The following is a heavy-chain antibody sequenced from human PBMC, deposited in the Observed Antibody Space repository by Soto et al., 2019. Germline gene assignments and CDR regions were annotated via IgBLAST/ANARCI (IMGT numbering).Heavy chain of an antibody. D-gene: IGHD6-6*01. V-gene: IGHV4-31*11. CDR1: GGSISSGDYY. CDR2: ISYSGTT. J-gene: IGHJ5*02. CDR3: ARGGAARGIWWFDP. Sequence: LSLTRAVSGGSISSGDYYWNWIRQLPGKGLEWIGYISYSGTTYYNPSLKSRVTISVDTSKNQFSLKLNSVAAADTAVYYCARGGAARGIWWFDPWGQGTLVTVSS.